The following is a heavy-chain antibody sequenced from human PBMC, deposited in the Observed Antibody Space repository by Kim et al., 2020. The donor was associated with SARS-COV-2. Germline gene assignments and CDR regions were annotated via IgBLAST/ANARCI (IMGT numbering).Heavy chain of an antibody. V-gene: IGHV4-39*01. CDR1: GGSISSSSYY. D-gene: IGHD4-17*01. CDR3: ARPDYGGNKGYYFDY. J-gene: IGHJ4*02. CDR2: IYYSGST. Sequence: SETLSLTCTVSGGSISSSSYYWGWIRQPPGKGLEWIGSIYYSGSTYYNPSLKSRVTISVDTSKNQFSLKLSSVTAADTAVYYCARPDYGGNKGYYFDYWGQGTLVTVSS.